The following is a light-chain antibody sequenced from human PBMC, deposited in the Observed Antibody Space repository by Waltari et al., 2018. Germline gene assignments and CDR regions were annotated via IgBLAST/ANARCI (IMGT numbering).Light chain of an antibody. V-gene: IGLV2-14*03. CDR1: SSDVGDDKY. J-gene: IGLJ2*01. CDR3: SSYTTTSTVL. Sequence: QSALTQPASVSGSPGQSIIISCTGTSSDVGDDKYVSWYQQHPGKAPKRMIYEVSNRPSGVSDRFSGSKSGNTASLTISGLQADDEAAYYCSSYTTTSTVLFGGGTELTVL. CDR2: EVS.